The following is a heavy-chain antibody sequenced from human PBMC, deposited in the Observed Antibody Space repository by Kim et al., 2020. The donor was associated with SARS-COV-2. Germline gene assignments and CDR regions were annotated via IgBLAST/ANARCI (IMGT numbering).Heavy chain of an antibody. Sequence: GGSLRLSCAASGFTFSNAWMNWVRQAPGKGLEWVGRVKSKTDGGTTDHAAPVKGRFTISRDDSKSTLYLQMNSLKTEDTAVYYCASAKHSSGWYGHAFDIWGQGTMVTVSS. V-gene: IGHV3-15*05. CDR3: ASAKHSSGWYGHAFDI. J-gene: IGHJ3*02. CDR1: GFTFSNAW. D-gene: IGHD6-19*01. CDR2: VKSKTDGGTT.